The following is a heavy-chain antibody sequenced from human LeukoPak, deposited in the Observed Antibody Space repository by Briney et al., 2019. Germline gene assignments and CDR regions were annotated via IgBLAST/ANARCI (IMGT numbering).Heavy chain of an antibody. Sequence: GASVKVSCKASGYTFTSYYMHWVRQAPGQGLEWMGIINPSGGSTSYAQKFQGRVTMTRDTSTSTVYMELSSLRSEDTAVYYCARVSVAGTPDRDYFDYWGQGTLVTVSS. CDR1: GYTFTSYY. J-gene: IGHJ4*02. CDR3: ARVSVAGTPDRDYFDY. V-gene: IGHV1-46*01. CDR2: INPSGGST. D-gene: IGHD6-19*01.